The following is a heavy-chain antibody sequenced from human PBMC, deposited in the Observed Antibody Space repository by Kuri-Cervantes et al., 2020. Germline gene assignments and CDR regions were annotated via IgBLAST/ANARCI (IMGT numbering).Heavy chain of an antibody. CDR2: INPSGGST. CDR1: GYTFTSYA. CDR3: ARAGYQPLLLNDAFDI. V-gene: IGHV1-46*01. D-gene: IGHD2-21*02. J-gene: IGHJ3*02. Sequence: ASVKVSCKASGYTFTSYAMNWVRQAPGQGLEWVGIINPSGGSTSYAQKFQGRVTMTRDTSTSTVYMELSSLRSEDTAVYYCARAGYQPLLLNDAFDIWGQGTMVTVSS.